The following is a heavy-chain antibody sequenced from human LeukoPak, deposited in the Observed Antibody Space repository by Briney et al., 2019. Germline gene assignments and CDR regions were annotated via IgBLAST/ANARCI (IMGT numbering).Heavy chain of an antibody. Sequence: SETLSLTCAVYGGPFSGYYWSWLRQPPGKGLEWIGEINHRGSTNYNPSLKSRVTISVDTSKNQFSLKLSSVTAADTAVYYCARGKRHCSSTSCYEMAPFDYWGQGTLVTVSS. CDR1: GGPFSGYY. J-gene: IGHJ4*02. V-gene: IGHV4-34*01. D-gene: IGHD2-2*01. CDR3: ARGKRHCSSTSCYEMAPFDY. CDR2: INHRGST.